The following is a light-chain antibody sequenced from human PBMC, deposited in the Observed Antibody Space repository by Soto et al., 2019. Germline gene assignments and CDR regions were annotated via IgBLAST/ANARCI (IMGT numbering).Light chain of an antibody. J-gene: IGKJ5*01. V-gene: IGKV1-33*01. CDR3: QQFDTLIN. CDR2: DAS. CDR1: QDISFF. Sequence: DIQMTQSPSSLSASVGYRVTITCHASQDISFFLNWYQQKPGKAPKLLIYDASILQAGVPSRFSGGGSGKDFTFTISSLHPEDVATYYCQQFDTLINFGQGTRLEIK.